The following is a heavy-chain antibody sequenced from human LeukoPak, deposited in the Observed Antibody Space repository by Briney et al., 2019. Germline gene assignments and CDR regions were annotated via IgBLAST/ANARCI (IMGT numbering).Heavy chain of an antibody. V-gene: IGHV4-39*01. CDR2: IYYSGST. D-gene: IGHD3-3*01. CDR1: GGSISSSSYY. J-gene: IGHJ4*02. CDR3: ARHDVTIFGVVSATHFDY. Sequence: PSETLSLTCTVSGGSISSSSYYWGWIRQPPGKGLEWIGSIYYSGSTHHNPSLKSRVTISVDTSKSQFSLKLSSVTAADTAVYYCARHDVTIFGVVSATHFDYWGQGTLVTVSS.